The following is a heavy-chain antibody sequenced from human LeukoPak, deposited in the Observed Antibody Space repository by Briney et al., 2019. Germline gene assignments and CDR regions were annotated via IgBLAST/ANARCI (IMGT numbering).Heavy chain of an antibody. J-gene: IGHJ3*02. CDR1: GYSFTSYW. Sequence: GESLKISCKSSGYSFTSYWIGWVRQMPGKGLEWMGNIYPGDSDTIFSPSFQGQVILLADKSISTAYLQWNSLKASDTAMYYCARPMAGAFDIWGQGTMVTVSS. V-gene: IGHV5-51*01. CDR2: IYPGDSDT. D-gene: IGHD5-24*01. CDR3: ARPMAGAFDI.